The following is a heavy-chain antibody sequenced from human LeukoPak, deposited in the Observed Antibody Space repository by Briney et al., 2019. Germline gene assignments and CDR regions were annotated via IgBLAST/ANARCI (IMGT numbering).Heavy chain of an antibody. D-gene: IGHD3-3*01. Sequence: PGGSLRLSCAASGFTFSSYSMNWVRQAPGKGLEWVSSISSSSSYIYYADSVKGRFTISRDNAKNSLYLQMNSLRAEDTAVYYCASNSDYDFWSGYYTLGFDYWGRGTLVTVSS. CDR2: ISSSSSYI. CDR1: GFTFSSYS. J-gene: IGHJ4*02. CDR3: ASNSDYDFWSGYYTLGFDY. V-gene: IGHV3-21*01.